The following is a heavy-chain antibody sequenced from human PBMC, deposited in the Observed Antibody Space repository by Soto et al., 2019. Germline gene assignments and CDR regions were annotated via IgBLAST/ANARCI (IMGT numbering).Heavy chain of an antibody. CDR1: GFTFSSYA. Sequence: QVQLVESGGGVVQPGRSLRLSCAASGFTFSSYAMHWVRQAPGKGLEWVEVISYDGSNKYYADSVKGRFTISRDNCKNTLYVQMLSMRAEQTAVYYCARWEQWLVSRYWGQGALVTVSS. J-gene: IGHJ4*02. D-gene: IGHD6-19*01. CDR2: ISYDGSNK. CDR3: ARWEQWLVSRY. V-gene: IGHV3-30-3*01.